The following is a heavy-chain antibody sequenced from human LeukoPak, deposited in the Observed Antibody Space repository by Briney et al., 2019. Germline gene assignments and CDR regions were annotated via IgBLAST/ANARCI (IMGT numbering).Heavy chain of an antibody. Sequence: ASVRVSCKASGGTFSSYAISWVRQAPGQGLEWMGGIIPIFGTANYAQKFQGRVTITADKFTSTAYMELSSLRSEDTAVYYCARDQFGYYYDSSGFNRFDYWGQGTLVTVSS. CDR2: IIPIFGTA. CDR3: ARDQFGYYYDSSGFNRFDY. V-gene: IGHV1-69*06. D-gene: IGHD3-22*01. J-gene: IGHJ4*02. CDR1: GGTFSSYA.